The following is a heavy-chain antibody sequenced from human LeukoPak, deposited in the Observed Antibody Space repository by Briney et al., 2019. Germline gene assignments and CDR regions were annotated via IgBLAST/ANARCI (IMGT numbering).Heavy chain of an antibody. J-gene: IGHJ4*02. Sequence: ASVKVSCKASGYTFTSYYMHWVRQAPGQGLEWMGVINPSGGSTSYAQKLQGRVTMTTDTSTSTAYMELRSLRSDDTAVYYCATVPAAITPGDYWGQGTLVTVSS. CDR3: ATVPAAITPGDY. V-gene: IGHV1-46*01. CDR1: GYTFTSYY. CDR2: INPSGGST. D-gene: IGHD2-2*01.